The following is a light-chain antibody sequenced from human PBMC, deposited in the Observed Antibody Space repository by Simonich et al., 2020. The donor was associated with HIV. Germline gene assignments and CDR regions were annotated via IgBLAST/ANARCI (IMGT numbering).Light chain of an antibody. V-gene: IGKV3-11*01. CDR2: DTS. J-gene: IGKJ4*01. CDR1: QGVGTY. Sequence: EIVLTQSPATVSLSPGERATLSCRASQGVGTYLAWYQQKPGQAPRLLIYDTSNRATGIPARLSGSGSGTDFTLTINSLEPGDSAVYYCQQRTNWLTFGGGTKVEIK. CDR3: QQRTNWLT.